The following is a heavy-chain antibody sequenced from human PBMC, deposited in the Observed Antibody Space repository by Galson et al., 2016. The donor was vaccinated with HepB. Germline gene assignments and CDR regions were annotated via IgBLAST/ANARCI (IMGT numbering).Heavy chain of an antibody. Sequence: SLRLSCAASGFAFSGSAMHWVRQAPGKGLEWVAAISYHGSDKYYADSVKGRVTISRDNSNNTLYLQMTSLSPEDTAAYYCARDKSFYYYGMDVWGQGTTVTVSS. CDR2: ISYHGSDK. CDR1: GFAFSGSA. J-gene: IGHJ6*02. V-gene: IGHV3-30-3*01. CDR3: ARDKSFYYYGMDV.